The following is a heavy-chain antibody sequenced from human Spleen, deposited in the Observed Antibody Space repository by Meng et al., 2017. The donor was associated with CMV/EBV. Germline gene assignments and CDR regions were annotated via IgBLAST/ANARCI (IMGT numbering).Heavy chain of an antibody. CDR3: AKTEYFGSGRYYFTF. CDR2: IEQDGNEK. D-gene: IGHD3-10*01. J-gene: IGHJ4*02. CDR1: GFTFSTFW. Sequence: GESLKISCAASGFTFSTFWMSWVRQAPGKGLEWVANIEQDGNEKNYVDSVKGRFTISRDNAKNSLSLQMNSLRAEDTALYYCAKTEYFGSGRYYFTFWGQGTLVTVSS. V-gene: IGHV3-7*03.